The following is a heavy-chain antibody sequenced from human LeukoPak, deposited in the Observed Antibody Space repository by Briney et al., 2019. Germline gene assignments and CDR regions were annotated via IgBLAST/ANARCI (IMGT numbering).Heavy chain of an antibody. CDR2: IRSKAYRGTT. D-gene: IGHD1-1*01. Sequence: QPGGSLRLSCRGSGFTFGDHAMSWVRQAPGKGLEWVGFIRSKAYRGTTEYAPSVKGRFTISRDDSISIAYLQMNSLITEDTAFYYCTRGAIQLWIHNGMDVWGQGTTVTVSS. J-gene: IGHJ6*02. V-gene: IGHV3-49*04. CDR3: TRGAIQLWIHNGMDV. CDR1: GFTFGDHA.